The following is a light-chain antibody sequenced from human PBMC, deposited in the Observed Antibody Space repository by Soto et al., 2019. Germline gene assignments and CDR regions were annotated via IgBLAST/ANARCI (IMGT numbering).Light chain of an antibody. CDR3: QQYYSYPLT. J-gene: IGKJ4*01. CDR1: QSISSY. V-gene: IGKV1-39*01. Sequence: DIQMTQSPSSLSASVGDRVTITCRASQSISSYLNWYQQKPGKAPKLLIYAASTLQSGVPSRFSGSGSGTDFTLTISCLQPEDFATYYCQQYYSYPLTFGGGTKVDIK. CDR2: AAS.